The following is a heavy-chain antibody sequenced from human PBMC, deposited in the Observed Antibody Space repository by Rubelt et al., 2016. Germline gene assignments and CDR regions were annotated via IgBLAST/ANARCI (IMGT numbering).Heavy chain of an antibody. D-gene: IGHD2-2*01. CDR2: IYYSGST. CDR1: GGSISSSSYY. Sequence: QLQLQESGPGLVKPSETLSLTCTVSGGSISSSSYYWGWIRQPPGKGLEWIGSIYYSGSTYYNPSLMSRVTISVDTSKNEFALKMSSVTAADTAVYYCARPGDDCSSTSCTFDYWGQGTLVTVSS. V-gene: IGHV4-39*01. CDR3: ARPGDDCSSTSCTFDY. J-gene: IGHJ4*02.